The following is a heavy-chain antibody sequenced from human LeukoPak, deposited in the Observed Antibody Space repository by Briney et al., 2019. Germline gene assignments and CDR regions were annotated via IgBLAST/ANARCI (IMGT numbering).Heavy chain of an antibody. CDR2: MNPNSGNT. Sequence: GASVKVSCKASGYTFTSYDINWVRQATGQGLEWMGWMNPNSGNTGYAPKFQGRLTMTRNTSISTAYMELSSLRSEDTAVYYCAGAGLRYFDWLQPRPVNCFDYWGQGTLVTVSS. CDR3: AGAGLRYFDWLQPRPVNCFDY. CDR1: GYTFTSYD. J-gene: IGHJ4*02. V-gene: IGHV1-8*01. D-gene: IGHD3-9*01.